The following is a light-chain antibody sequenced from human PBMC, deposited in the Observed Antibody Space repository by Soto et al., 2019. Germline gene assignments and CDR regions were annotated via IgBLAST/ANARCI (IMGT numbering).Light chain of an antibody. CDR3: QTWGTGIHVV. CDR1: SGHSSYV. CDR2: LNSDGSH. J-gene: IGLJ2*01. Sequence: QPVLTQSPSASASLGASVKLTCTLSSGHSSYVIAWHQQQPEKGPRYLMNLNSDGSHSKGDGIPDRFSGSSSGAERYLTISSLQPEDEADYYCQTWGTGIHVVFGGGTKLTVL. V-gene: IGLV4-69*01.